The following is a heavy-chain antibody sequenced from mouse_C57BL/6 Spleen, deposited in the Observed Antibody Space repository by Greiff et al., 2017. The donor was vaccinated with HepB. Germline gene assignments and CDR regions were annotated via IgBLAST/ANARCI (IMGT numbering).Heavy chain of an antibody. CDR3: ARYGSIYDFDV. Sequence: QVQLQQPGAELVKPGASVKLSCKASGYTFTSYWMQWVKQRPGQGLEWIGEIDPSDSYTNYNQKFKGKATLTVDTSSSTAYMQLSSLTSEDSAVYYCARYGSIYDFDVWGTGTTVTVSS. CDR1: GYTFTSYW. D-gene: IGHD1-1*01. V-gene: IGHV1-50*01. J-gene: IGHJ1*03. CDR2: IDPSDSYT.